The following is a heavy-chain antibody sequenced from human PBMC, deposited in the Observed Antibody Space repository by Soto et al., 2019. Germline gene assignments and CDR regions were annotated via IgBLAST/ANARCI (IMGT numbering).Heavy chain of an antibody. Sequence: QVQLKEPGPGLVKPSQTLSLTCIVSGGSISSGGYYWSWIRQHPGKALEWIGYIYYSGSTYYNPSLKSRVTISVDTSKNQFSLKLSSVTAADTAVYYCARGVGLGEAFDIWGQGTMVTVSS. CDR3: ARGVGLGEAFDI. CDR2: IYYSGST. D-gene: IGHD1-26*01. CDR1: GGSISSGGYY. J-gene: IGHJ3*02. V-gene: IGHV4-31*03.